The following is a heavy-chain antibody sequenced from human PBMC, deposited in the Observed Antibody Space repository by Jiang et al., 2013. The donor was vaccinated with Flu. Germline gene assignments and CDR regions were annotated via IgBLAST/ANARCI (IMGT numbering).Heavy chain of an antibody. D-gene: IGHD2-2*03. CDR3: ARGYCTNARCYSLDY. Sequence: KPTQTLTLTCTFSGFSLSTSGVGVGWIRQPPGRALEWLAIIYWDDDRRYSPSLKSRLTLTKDTSKNQVVLTMTNMDPVDTATYFCARGYCTNARCYSLDYWGQGTLVTVSS. CDR1: GFSLSTSGVG. J-gene: IGHJ4*02. CDR2: IYWDDDR. V-gene: IGHV2-5*02.